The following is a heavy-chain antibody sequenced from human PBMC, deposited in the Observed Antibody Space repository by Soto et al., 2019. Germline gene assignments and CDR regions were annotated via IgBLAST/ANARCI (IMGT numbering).Heavy chain of an antibody. D-gene: IGHD3-22*01. J-gene: IGHJ4*02. CDR1: GFTFSSYG. V-gene: IGHV3-30*18. Sequence: GWSLRLSCAASGFTFSSYGMHWVRQAPGKGLEWVAVISYDGSNKYYADSVKGRFTISRDNSKNTLYLQMNSLRAEDTAVYYCAKVPGRYDSSGYFDYWGQGTLVSVSS. CDR2: ISYDGSNK. CDR3: AKVPGRYDSSGYFDY.